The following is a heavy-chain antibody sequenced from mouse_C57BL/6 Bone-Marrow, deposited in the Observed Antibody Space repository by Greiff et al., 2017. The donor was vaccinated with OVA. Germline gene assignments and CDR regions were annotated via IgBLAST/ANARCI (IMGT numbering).Heavy chain of an antibody. Sequence: VQLQQPGTELVKPGASVKLSCKASGYTFTSYWMHWVKQRPGQGLEWIGNINPSNGGTNYNEKCKSKATLTVDQSSSTAYMQLRSLTSEDSAVYYCARLDGYYLCFDYWGQGTTLTVSS. CDR2: INPSNGGT. J-gene: IGHJ2*01. D-gene: IGHD2-3*01. CDR3: ARLDGYYLCFDY. CDR1: GYTFTSYW. V-gene: IGHV1-53*01.